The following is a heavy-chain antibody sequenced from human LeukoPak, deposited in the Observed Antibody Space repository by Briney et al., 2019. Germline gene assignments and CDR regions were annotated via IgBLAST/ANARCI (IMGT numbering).Heavy chain of an antibody. Sequence: SETLSLTCSVSGYSISSGFYWGWIRQPPGKGLEWIGSIFHSGSTYYNPSLKSRVTISVDTSKNQFSLKLSSVTAADTAVYYCARGGGYRPSGFGFFDYWGQGTLVTVSS. J-gene: IGHJ4*02. CDR1: GYSISSGFY. V-gene: IGHV4-38-2*02. D-gene: IGHD3-16*01. CDR3: ARGGGYRPSGFGFFDY. CDR2: IFHSGST.